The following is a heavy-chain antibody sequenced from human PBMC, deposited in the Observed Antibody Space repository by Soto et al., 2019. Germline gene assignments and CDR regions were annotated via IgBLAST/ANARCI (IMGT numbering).Heavy chain of an antibody. V-gene: IGHV4-39*01. CDR1: GGSISSSSYY. Sequence: QLQLQESGPGLVKPSETLSLTCTVSGGSISSSSYYWGWIRQPPGKGLEWIGSIYYSGSTYYNPSLKSRVTISVDTSKNQFSLTLSSVTAADTAVYYCASSYYDFWSGSHYFDYWGQGTLVTVSS. J-gene: IGHJ4*02. CDR2: IYYSGST. D-gene: IGHD3-3*01. CDR3: ASSYYDFWSGSHYFDY.